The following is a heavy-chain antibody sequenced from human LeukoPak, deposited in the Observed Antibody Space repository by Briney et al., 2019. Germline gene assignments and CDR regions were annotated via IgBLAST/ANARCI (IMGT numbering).Heavy chain of an antibody. CDR2: IIPILGIP. CDR3: AKADRGWGVITKD. J-gene: IGHJ4*02. D-gene: IGHD3-10*01. V-gene: IGHV1-69*04. CDR1: GGTFSSYA. Sequence: ASVKVSCKASGGTFSSYAISWVRQAPGQGLEWMGRIIPILGIPNYAQKFQGRVTITADKSTTTAYMELSSLRSEDTAVYYCAKADRGWGVITKDWGQGTLVTVSS.